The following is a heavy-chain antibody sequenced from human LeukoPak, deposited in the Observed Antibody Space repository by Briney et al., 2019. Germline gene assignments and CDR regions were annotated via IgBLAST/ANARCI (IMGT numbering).Heavy chain of an antibody. CDR3: AKVFEFYGGKVDYGMDV. CDR1: GFTFSSYG. Sequence: GWSLRLSCAASGFTFSSYGMHWVRQAPGKGLEWVAVISYEGSNKYYADSVKGRFTISRDNSKNTLYLQMNSLRAEDTAVYYCAKVFEFYGGKVDYGMDVWGQGTTVTVSS. CDR2: ISYEGSNK. D-gene: IGHD4-23*01. V-gene: IGHV3-30*18. J-gene: IGHJ6*02.